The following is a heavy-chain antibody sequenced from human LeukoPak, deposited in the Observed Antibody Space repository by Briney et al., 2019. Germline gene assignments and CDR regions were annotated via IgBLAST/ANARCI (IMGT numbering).Heavy chain of an antibody. D-gene: IGHD3-10*01. CDR3: AKEKGGSGSYYCIDY. V-gene: IGHV3-23*01. Sequence: PGGSLRLSCAASGFTFSSYAMSWVRQAPGKGLEWVSAISGSGGSTYYADSVRGRFTISRDNSKNTLYLQMNSLRAEDTAVYYCAKEKGGSGSYYCIDYWGQGTLVTVSS. J-gene: IGHJ4*02. CDR1: GFTFSSYA. CDR2: ISGSGGST.